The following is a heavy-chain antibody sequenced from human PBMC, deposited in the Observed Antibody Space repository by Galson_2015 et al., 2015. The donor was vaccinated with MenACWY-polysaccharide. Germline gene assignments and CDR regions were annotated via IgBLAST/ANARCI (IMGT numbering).Heavy chain of an antibody. Sequence: SLRLSCAASGFTFSSYAMSWVRQAPGKGLEWVSTISGSGGSTYYADSVKGRFTISRDNSKNTLYLQMNSLRAEDTAVYYCAKSWLSSWYYFDYWGQGTLFTVSS. CDR1: GFTFSSYA. D-gene: IGHD2/OR15-2a*01. CDR3: AKSWLSSWYYFDY. CDR2: ISGSGGST. V-gene: IGHV3-23*01. J-gene: IGHJ4*02.